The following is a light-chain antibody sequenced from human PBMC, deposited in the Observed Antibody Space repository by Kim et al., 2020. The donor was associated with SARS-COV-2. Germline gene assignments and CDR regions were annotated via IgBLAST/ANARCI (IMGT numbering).Light chain of an antibody. Sequence: PGDRATLSCRASQSSASRYLAWYQQKPGQAPRLLIYAASSRATGIPDRFSGSGSGTDFTLTISRLEPEDFAVYYCQQHDNSPSWTFGQGTKVDIK. CDR1: QSSASRY. J-gene: IGKJ1*01. CDR3: QQHDNSPSWT. V-gene: IGKV3-20*01. CDR2: AAS.